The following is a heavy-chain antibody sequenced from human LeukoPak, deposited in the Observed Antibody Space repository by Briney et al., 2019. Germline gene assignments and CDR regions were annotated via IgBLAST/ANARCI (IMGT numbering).Heavy chain of an antibody. CDR1: GFTFSSYA. J-gene: IGHJ4*02. CDR2: ISGSGGST. D-gene: IGHD6-13*01. V-gene: IGHV3-23*01. Sequence: PGGSLRLSCAASGFTFSSYAMSSVRQAPGKGLEWVSAISGSGGSTYYADSVKGRFTISRDNSKNTLYLQMNSLRAEDTAVYYCAKGYSSSWRANIDYWGQGTLVTVSS. CDR3: AKGYSSSWRANIDY.